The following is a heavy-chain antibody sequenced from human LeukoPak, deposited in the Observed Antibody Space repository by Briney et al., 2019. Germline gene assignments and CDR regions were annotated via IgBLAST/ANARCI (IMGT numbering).Heavy chain of an antibody. V-gene: IGHV3-11*05. CDR2: ISDSTGYT. J-gene: IGHJ5*02. CDR1: GFTFSDYY. Sequence: PGGSLRLSCAASGFTFSDYYMSWIRQAPGKGLECVSYISDSTGYTNYADPGKGRFTIPRDNARNTLYLQMNSLRAEDPAMYYCARGHRWYDPWGAGTLVTVSS. CDR3: ARGHRWYDP.